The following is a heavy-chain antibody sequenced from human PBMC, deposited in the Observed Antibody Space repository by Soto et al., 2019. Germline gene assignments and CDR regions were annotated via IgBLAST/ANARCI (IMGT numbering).Heavy chain of an antibody. J-gene: IGHJ6*02. Sequence: QVQLVESGGGLAKPGGSLRLSCAASGFTFSDHYMTWIRQAPGKGLEWISYINPTGSYTNYADSVKGRFSISRDNAENSLYLQMNSLRPEDTALYYCARGHHSMDVWGQGATVTVSS. CDR1: GFTFSDHY. CDR2: INPTGSYT. V-gene: IGHV3-11*06. CDR3: ARGHHSMDV.